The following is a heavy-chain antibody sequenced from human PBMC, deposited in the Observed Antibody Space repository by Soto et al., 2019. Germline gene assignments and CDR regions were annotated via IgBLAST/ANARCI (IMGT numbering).Heavy chain of an antibody. CDR1: GGTFSSYA. V-gene: IGHV1-69*13. J-gene: IGHJ6*02. CDR3: SKGVWSGYYADYYYGMDV. CDR2: IIPIFGTA. Sequence: SVQVSCKASGGTFSSYAISWVRQAPGQGLEWMGGIIPIFGTANYAQKFQGRVTITADESTSTAYMELSSLRSEDTAVYYCSKGVWSGYYADYYYGMDVWGQGTTVTVSS. D-gene: IGHD3-3*01.